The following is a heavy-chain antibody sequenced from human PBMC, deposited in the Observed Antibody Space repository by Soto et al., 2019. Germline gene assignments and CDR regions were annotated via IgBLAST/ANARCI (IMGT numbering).Heavy chain of an antibody. J-gene: IGHJ4*02. CDR2: ISSSSSFI. CDR1: GFNFSDYS. Sequence: DVQLLESGGGLVKPGGSLRLSCETSGFNFSDYSMSWVRQAPGEGLEWVSFISSSSSFIYNAESVEGRFSVSRDNARSLMYLEMSSLRVEDTAIYYCAKDCGSGDGFDYWGQGTLVAVSS. CDR3: AKDCGSGDGFDY. V-gene: IGHV3-21*01. D-gene: IGHD3-10*01.